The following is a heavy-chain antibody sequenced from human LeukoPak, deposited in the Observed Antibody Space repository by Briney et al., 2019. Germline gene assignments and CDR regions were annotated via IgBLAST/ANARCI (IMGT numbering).Heavy chain of an antibody. CDR1: GDSIRNYY. D-gene: IGHD3-22*01. CDR2: IYYTGST. Sequence: SETLSLTCTVSGDSIRNYYWSWIRQPPGKGLEWIGYIYYTGSTNYNPSLKSPVTISIDTSKNQFSLELTSVTAADTAVYYCASIYDSSGSVSNWFDPWGQGTLVTVSS. J-gene: IGHJ5*02. V-gene: IGHV4-59*01. CDR3: ASIYDSSGSVSNWFDP.